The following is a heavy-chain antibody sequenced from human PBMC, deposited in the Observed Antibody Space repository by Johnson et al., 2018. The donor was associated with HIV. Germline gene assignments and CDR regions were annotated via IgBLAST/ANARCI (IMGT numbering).Heavy chain of an antibody. V-gene: IGHV3-30*02. Sequence: VQLVESGVGVVQPGGSLRLSCAASGFIFSSYGMHWVRQAPGKGLQWVAFIRYDGSNKYYADSVKGRFTISRDTSKNTVYLEMNSLRAEATAVYYCARDPQLWFGDGSGDDAFDIWGQGTMVTVSS. J-gene: IGHJ3*02. CDR1: GFIFSSYG. CDR2: IRYDGSNK. D-gene: IGHD3-10*01. CDR3: ARDPQLWFGDGSGDDAFDI.